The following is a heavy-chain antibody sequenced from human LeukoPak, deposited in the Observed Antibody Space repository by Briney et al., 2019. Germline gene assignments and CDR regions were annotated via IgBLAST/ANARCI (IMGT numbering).Heavy chain of an antibody. CDR2: IYHSGST. CDR3: AREGPFRYCSSTSCP. D-gene: IGHD2-2*01. Sequence: SETLSLTCTVSGYSISSGYYWGWIRQPPGKGLEWIGSIYHSGSTYYNPSLKSRATISVDTSKNQFSLKLSSATAADTAVYYCAREGPFRYCSSTSCPWGQGTLVTVSS. CDR1: GYSISSGYY. J-gene: IGHJ5*02. V-gene: IGHV4-38-2*02.